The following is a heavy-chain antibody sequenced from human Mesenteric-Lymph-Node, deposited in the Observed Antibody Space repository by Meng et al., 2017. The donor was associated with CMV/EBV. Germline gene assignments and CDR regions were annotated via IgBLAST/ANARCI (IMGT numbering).Heavy chain of an antibody. CDR3: ARDPEGGNHGY. CDR1: GFTFSSYA. V-gene: IGHV3-30-3*01. Sequence: GESLKISCAASGFTFSSYAMHWVRQAPGKGLEWVAVISYDGSNKYYADSVKGRFTISRDNAKNSLYLQMNSLRAEDTAVYYCARDPEGGNHGYWGQGTLVTVSS. J-gene: IGHJ4*02. D-gene: IGHD4-23*01. CDR2: ISYDGSNK.